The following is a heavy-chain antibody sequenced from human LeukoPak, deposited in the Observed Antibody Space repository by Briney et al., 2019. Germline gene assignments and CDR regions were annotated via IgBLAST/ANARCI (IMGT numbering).Heavy chain of an antibody. D-gene: IGHD6-13*01. Sequence: SETLSLTCTVSGGSFSTYYWSWIRQPPGKGLEWIGYIYYSGSTNYNPSLKSRVTISVDTSKNQFSLKLSSVTAADTAVYYCARRIAAAGKNWFDPWGQGTLVTVSS. CDR1: GGSFSTYY. V-gene: IGHV4-59*01. CDR2: IYYSGST. CDR3: ARRIAAAGKNWFDP. J-gene: IGHJ5*02.